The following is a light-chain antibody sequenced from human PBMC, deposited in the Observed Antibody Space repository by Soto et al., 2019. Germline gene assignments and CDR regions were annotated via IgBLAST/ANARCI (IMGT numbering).Light chain of an antibody. CDR2: GAS. Sequence: DIVLTQSPGTLSLSPGEGATLSCRASQSVSSNYLAWYHQKPGQAPRLLIYGASSRATGIPDRFSGSGSGRDFTLTISKLEPEDFAVHYCQQYSTSPYTFGQGTKLEIK. J-gene: IGKJ2*01. CDR1: QSVSSNY. CDR3: QQYSTSPYT. V-gene: IGKV3-20*01.